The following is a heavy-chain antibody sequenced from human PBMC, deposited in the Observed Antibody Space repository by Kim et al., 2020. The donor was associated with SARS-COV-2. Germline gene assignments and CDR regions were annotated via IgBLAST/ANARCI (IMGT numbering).Heavy chain of an antibody. J-gene: IGHJ4*02. CDR3: ARHSGIGTGFTY. D-gene: IGHD1-7*01. Sequence: SETLSLTCSVSGGSISSSGYYWGWIRQPPGEGLEWIGSIYYSGSTYYNPSLQSRVTISVDTSKNQFSLKISSVTAADTAVYFCARHSGIGTGFTYWGQGALVTVSS. CDR2: IYYSGST. CDR1: GGSISSSGYY. V-gene: IGHV4-39*01.